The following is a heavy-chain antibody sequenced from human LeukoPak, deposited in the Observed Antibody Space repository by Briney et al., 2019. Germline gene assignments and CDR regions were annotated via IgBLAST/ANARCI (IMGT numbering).Heavy chain of an antibody. J-gene: IGHJ4*02. Sequence: GASVKVSCKSSGYTFTAYAMHWVRQAPGQGLEWMGWITPSDGANYAQKFQGRVTMTRDTSMSTAYMDLNRLTSDDTAVYFCGKNRFRNGFGHLGFRGQGTLVTVSS. V-gene: IGHV1-2*02. CDR3: GKNRFRNGFGHLGF. CDR2: ITPSDGA. CDR1: GYTFTAYA. D-gene: IGHD5-24*01.